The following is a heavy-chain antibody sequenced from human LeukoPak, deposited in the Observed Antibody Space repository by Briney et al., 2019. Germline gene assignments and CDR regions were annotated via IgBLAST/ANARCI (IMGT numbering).Heavy chain of an antibody. Sequence: PGGSLRLSCAASGFTFDDYAIHWVRQAPGKGLEWVSGISWNSGSIGYADSVKGRFTISRDNAKNSLYLQMNSLRAEDTALYYCAKVGDSSGYCNPYFDYWGQGTLVTVSS. J-gene: IGHJ4*02. CDR3: AKVGDSSGYCNPYFDY. CDR2: ISWNSGSI. D-gene: IGHD3-22*01. V-gene: IGHV3-9*01. CDR1: GFTFDDYA.